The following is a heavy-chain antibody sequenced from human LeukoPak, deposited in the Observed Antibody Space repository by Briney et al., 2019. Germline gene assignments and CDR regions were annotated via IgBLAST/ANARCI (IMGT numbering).Heavy chain of an antibody. CDR2: IYYSGST. V-gene: IGHV4-30-4*01. J-gene: IGHJ4*02. D-gene: IGHD5-12*01. CDR3: ARGLRVASFDY. CDR1: GGSISSGDYY. Sequence: SQTLSLTCTVSGGSISSGDYYWSWIRQPPGKGLEWIGYIYYSGSTYYDPSLKSRVTISVDTSKNQFSLNLSSVTAADTAVYYCARGLRVASFDYWGQGTLVTVSS.